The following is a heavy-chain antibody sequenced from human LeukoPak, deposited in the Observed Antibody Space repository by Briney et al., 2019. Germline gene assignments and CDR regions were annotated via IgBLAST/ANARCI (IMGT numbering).Heavy chain of an antibody. D-gene: IGHD6-19*01. J-gene: IGHJ4*02. CDR2: ISSSSSYI. CDR3: AREQQWLKYFDY. Sequence: GGSLRLSCAASGFTFSSYSMNWVRQAPGKGLEWVSSISSSSSYIYYADSVKGRFTISRDNAKNSLYLQMNSLRAEDTAVYYCAREQQWLKYFDYWGQGTLVTVSS. CDR1: GFTFSSYS. V-gene: IGHV3-21*01.